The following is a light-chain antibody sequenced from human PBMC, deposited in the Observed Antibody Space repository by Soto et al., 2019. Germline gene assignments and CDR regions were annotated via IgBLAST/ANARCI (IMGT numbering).Light chain of an antibody. Sequence: DIQMTQSPSTLSASVGDRVTITCRASQSISSWLAWYQQKPGKAPKLLIYKASSLERGVPSRFSGSGSGTEFTLTISSLQPDDFATYYCQQYNSYSPYTFGKGTKLEIK. CDR1: QSISSW. V-gene: IGKV1-5*03. J-gene: IGKJ2*01. CDR2: KAS. CDR3: QQYNSYSPYT.